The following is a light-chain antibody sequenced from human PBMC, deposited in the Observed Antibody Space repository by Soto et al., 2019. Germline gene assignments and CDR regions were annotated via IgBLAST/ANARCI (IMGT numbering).Light chain of an antibody. V-gene: IGKV1-6*01. CDR3: LRDFNYLPWT. CDR1: QGIGND. CDR2: AAS. Sequence: AIQMTQSPSSLSASVGDRVTITCRASQGIGNDLGWYQQKPGKAPKLLIYAASSVQSGVPSSFSGSGSGKVFTLIIRSLPAEDFATYYCLRDFNYLPWTFGQGTKVEMK. J-gene: IGKJ1*01.